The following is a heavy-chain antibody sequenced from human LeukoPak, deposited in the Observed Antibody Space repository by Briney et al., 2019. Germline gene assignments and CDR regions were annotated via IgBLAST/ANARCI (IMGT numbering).Heavy chain of an antibody. CDR2: IIPIFGTA. CDR3: ARVGHCSSTSCYYYRPGYYFDY. Sequence: GASVKVSCKASGGTFSSYAISWVRQAPGQGLEWMGGIIPIFGTANYAQKFQGRVTITADESTSTAYMELSSLRSEDTAVYYCARVGHCSSTSCYYYRPGYYFDYWGQGTLVTVSS. CDR1: GGTFSSYA. J-gene: IGHJ4*02. V-gene: IGHV1-69*13. D-gene: IGHD2-2*01.